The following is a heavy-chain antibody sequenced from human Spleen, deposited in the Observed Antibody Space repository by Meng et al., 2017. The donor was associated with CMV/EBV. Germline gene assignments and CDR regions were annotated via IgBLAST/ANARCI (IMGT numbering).Heavy chain of an antibody. CDR1: GYNFTGYY. J-gene: IGHJ6*02. CDR2: INPNNGGT. V-gene: IGHV1-2*02. CDR3: ARVKRYCTGGSCSSTGYYGMDV. D-gene: IGHD2-15*01. Sequence: ASVKVSCKASGYNFTGYYMHWVRQAPGQGLEWMGWINPNNGGTNYAQKFQGRVTMTGDTSITTAYMELSRLRSDDMALYYCARVKRYCTGGSCSSTGYYGMDVWGQGITVTVSS.